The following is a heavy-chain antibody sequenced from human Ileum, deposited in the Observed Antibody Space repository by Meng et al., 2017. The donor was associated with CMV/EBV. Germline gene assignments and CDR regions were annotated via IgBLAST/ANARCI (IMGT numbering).Heavy chain of an antibody. V-gene: IGHV3-66*02. J-gene: IGHJ4*02. D-gene: IGHD3-22*01. CDR1: EFTVSRSY. CDR2: IYSGGGT. CDR3: ARDPSSPSSSGYYYD. Sequence: GGSLRLSCAASEFTVSRSYMTWVRQAPGKGLEWVSIIYSGGGTYYADSVKGRFTISRDNSKNTLYLQMNSLRTEDTAVYYCARDPSSPSSSGYYYDWGQGTLVTVSS.